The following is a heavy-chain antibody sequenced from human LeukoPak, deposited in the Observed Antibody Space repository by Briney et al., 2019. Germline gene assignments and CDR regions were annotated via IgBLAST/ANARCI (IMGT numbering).Heavy chain of an antibody. CDR1: GFTVSSNY. D-gene: IGHD1-1*01. V-gene: IGHV3-53*01. CDR3: AKGLERESRLDS. CDR2: IRYSDGRT. Sequence: GGSLRLSCAASGFTVSSNYMSWVRQAPGQGLEWVSGIRYSDGRTYYADSVRRRFTISGDIFKNTLYLQMNGLRADDTALYYCAKGLERESRLDSWGQGTLVTVSS. J-gene: IGHJ4*02.